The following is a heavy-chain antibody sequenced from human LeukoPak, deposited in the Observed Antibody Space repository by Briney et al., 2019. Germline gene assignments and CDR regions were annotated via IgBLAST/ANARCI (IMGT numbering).Heavy chain of an antibody. Sequence: GGSLRLSCAASGFTFSSYGMPWVRQAPGKGLEWVAFIRYDGSNKYYADSVKDRFTISRDNSKNTLYLQVNSLRAEDTAVYYCAKDRTSEGIAAAAVDYWGQGTLVTVSS. V-gene: IGHV3-30*02. CDR2: IRYDGSNK. CDR1: GFTFSSYG. J-gene: IGHJ4*02. CDR3: AKDRTSEGIAAAAVDY. D-gene: IGHD6-13*01.